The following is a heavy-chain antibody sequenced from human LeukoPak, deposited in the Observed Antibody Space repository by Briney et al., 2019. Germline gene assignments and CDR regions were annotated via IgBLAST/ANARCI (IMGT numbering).Heavy chain of an antibody. D-gene: IGHD2-15*01. V-gene: IGHV3-73*01. CDR2: ISSKANSYAT. CDR3: TRPIYCSGGSCYASPWFDP. J-gene: IGHJ5*02. Sequence: GGSPRLSCAASGFTFSGSAMHWVRQASGKGLEWVGRISSKANSYATAYAASVKGRFTISRDDSKNTVYLQMNSRKAEDTAVYFCTRPIYCSGGSCYASPWFDPWGRGTLVTVSS. CDR1: GFTFSGSA.